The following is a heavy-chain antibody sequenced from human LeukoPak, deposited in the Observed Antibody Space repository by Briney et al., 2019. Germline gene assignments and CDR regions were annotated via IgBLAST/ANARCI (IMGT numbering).Heavy chain of an antibody. CDR1: GSSFTSYW. Sequence: GESLQISCQGSGSSFTSYWIGWVRQLPGKGLEWMGIIYPGDSDTRYSPSFQGQVTISADKSISTAYLQWSSLKASDTAMYYCARRVGVLTSNWFDPWGQGTLVTVSS. V-gene: IGHV5-51*01. D-gene: IGHD3-9*01. CDR3: ARRVGVLTSNWFDP. J-gene: IGHJ5*02. CDR2: IYPGDSDT.